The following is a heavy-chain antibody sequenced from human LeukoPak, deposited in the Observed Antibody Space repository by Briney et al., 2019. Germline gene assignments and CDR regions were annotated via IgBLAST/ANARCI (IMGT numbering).Heavy chain of an antibody. Sequence: SETLSLTCTVSGGSISSYYWSWIRQPPGKGLEWIGYIYYSGSTNYNPSLKSRVTISVDTSKNQFSLKLSSVTAADTAVYYCAKALRASGWPDDGFDIWGPGTMVTVSS. CDR2: IYYSGST. D-gene: IGHD6-19*01. V-gene: IGHV4-59*08. CDR1: GGSISSYY. CDR3: AKALRASGWPDDGFDI. J-gene: IGHJ3*02.